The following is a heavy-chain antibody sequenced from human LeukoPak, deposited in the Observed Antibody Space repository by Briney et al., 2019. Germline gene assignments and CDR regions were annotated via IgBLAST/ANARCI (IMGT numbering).Heavy chain of an antibody. CDR1: GGSISSYY. V-gene: IGHV4-59*08. D-gene: IGHD4-17*01. Sequence: PSETLSLTCTVSGGSISSYYWSWIRQPPGKGLEWIGYIYYSGSTNYNPSLKSRVTISVDTSKNQFSLKLSSVTAADTAVYYCARHSDYGDYASQFDYWGQGTLVTVSS. CDR3: ARHSDYGDYASQFDY. J-gene: IGHJ4*02. CDR2: IYYSGST.